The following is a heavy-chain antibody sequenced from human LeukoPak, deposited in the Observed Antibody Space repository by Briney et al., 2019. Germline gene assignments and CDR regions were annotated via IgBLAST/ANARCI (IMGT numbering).Heavy chain of an antibody. CDR2: IHHSGSS. Sequence: SETLSLTCTVSADSLSSGGHYWAWIRHLPGKGLESIGFIHHSGSSRHNPSLKDRVAISVDASRKQFALRLSSVTAADTAIYYCARGGNRFGGFYFDYWGQGIQVTVSS. D-gene: IGHD3-10*01. CDR3: ARGGNRFGGFYFDY. CDR1: ADSLSSGGHY. J-gene: IGHJ4*02. V-gene: IGHV4-31*03.